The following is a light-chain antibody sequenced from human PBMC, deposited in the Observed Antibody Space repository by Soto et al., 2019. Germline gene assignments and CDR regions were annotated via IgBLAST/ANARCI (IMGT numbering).Light chain of an antibody. CDR1: SSDVGGYNY. CDR3: SSYRSGSTLV. J-gene: IGLJ1*01. V-gene: IGLV2-14*01. CDR2: EVS. Sequence: SALTQPASVSGSPGQSITISCTGTSSDVGGYNYVSWYQHHPGKAPKLMIYEVSNRPSGVSNRFSGSKSANTASLTISGLQAEDEADYYCSSYRSGSTLVFGTGTKVTVL.